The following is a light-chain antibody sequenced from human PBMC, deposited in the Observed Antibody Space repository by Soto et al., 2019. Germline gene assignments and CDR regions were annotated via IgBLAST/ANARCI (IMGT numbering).Light chain of an antibody. CDR3: AAWDDSLRGVV. Sequence: QSVLTQPPSASGTPGQRVTISCSGSLSNIGSNFIYWYQQLPGSAPKLLINRKNERPSGVPDRFSGSKSGTSASLAISGLRSEDEADYHCAAWDDSLRGVVFGGGTKLTVL. J-gene: IGLJ2*01. CDR2: RKN. V-gene: IGLV1-47*01. CDR1: LSNIGSNF.